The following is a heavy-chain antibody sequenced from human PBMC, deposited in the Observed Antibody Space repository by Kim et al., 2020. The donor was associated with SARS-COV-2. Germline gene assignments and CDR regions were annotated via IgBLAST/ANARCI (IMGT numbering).Heavy chain of an antibody. CDR2: MNPNSGNT. CDR1: GYTFTSYG. CDR3: ARGVAVAEYYYYYGMDV. V-gene: IGHV1-8*01. Sequence: ASVKVSCKAPGYTFTSYGINWGRQATEQGLEWMRWMNPNSGNTGYAQKFQGRVTMTRNTSISTAYMELSSLRSEDTAVYYCARGVAVAEYYYYYGMDVWGQGTTVTVSS. J-gene: IGHJ6*02. D-gene: IGHD6-19*01.